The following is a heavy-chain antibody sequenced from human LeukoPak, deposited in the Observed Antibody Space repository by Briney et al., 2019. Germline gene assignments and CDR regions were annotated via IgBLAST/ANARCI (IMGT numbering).Heavy chain of an antibody. CDR2: ISGSGGST. CDR3: AKSASTVTTFFDY. J-gene: IGHJ4*02. D-gene: IGHD4-11*01. CDR1: GFTFSSYA. Sequence: GGSLRLSCAASGFTFSSYAMSWVRQAPGKGLEWVSAISGSGGSTYYADSVKGRFTISTDSSKTTLFLQMNGLRTEDTALFYCAKSASTVTTFFDYWGQGSLVTVSS. V-gene: IGHV3-23*01.